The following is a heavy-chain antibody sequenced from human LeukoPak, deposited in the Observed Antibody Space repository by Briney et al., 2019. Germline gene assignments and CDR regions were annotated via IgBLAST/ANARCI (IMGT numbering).Heavy chain of an antibody. D-gene: IGHD3/OR15-3a*01. CDR1: GASISSGGNY. V-gene: IGHV4-30-2*01. CDR2: IYHSGST. J-gene: IGHJ6*01. Sequence: SQTLSLTCTVSGASISSGGNYWSWIRQPAGEGLEWVGYIYHSGSTYYNPSLKSRVTISVDRSKNQFSLKLSSVTAADTAVYYXXXDXXXXDVW. CDR3: XXDXXXXDV.